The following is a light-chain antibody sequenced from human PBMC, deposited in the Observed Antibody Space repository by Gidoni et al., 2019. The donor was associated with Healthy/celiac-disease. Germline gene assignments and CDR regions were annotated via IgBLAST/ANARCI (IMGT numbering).Light chain of an antibody. V-gene: IGKV1-33*01. CDR1: QDVSNY. CDR2: DAS. CDR3: QQYDNLPLT. Sequence: DIQMTLCPSSLSASVGDRVTITCQASQDVSNYLNWYQQKPGKAPKLLIYDASNLETGVPSRFSGSGSGTDFTFTISSLQPEDIATYYCQQYDNLPLTFGGGTKVEIK. J-gene: IGKJ4*01.